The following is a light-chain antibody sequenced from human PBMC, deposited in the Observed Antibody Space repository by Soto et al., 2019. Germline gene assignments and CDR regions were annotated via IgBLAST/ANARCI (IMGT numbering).Light chain of an antibody. CDR3: QQYGDSTGWT. J-gene: IGKJ1*01. Sequence: EIVLTQFPGTLSLSPGERATLSCRASQSVSSIYLGWYQQKPGQAPRLLIYGASSRATGIPDRFSGSGSGTDFTLTISRLEPEDFAVYYCQQYGDSTGWTFGQGTKVDIK. V-gene: IGKV3-20*01. CDR2: GAS. CDR1: QSVSSIY.